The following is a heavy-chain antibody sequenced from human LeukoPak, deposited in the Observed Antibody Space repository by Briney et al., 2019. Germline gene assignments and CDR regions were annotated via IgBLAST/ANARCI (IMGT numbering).Heavy chain of an antibody. V-gene: IGHV4-59*12. CDR1: GGSISSYY. J-gene: IGHJ5*02. Sequence: SETLSLTCTVSGGSISSYYWSWIRQPPGKGLEWIGYIYYSGSTNYNPSLKSRVTISVDTSKNQFSLKLSSVTAADTAVYYCARDVMVRGAGNWFDPWGQGTLVTVSS. CDR3: ARDVMVRGAGNWFDP. D-gene: IGHD3-10*01. CDR2: IYYSGST.